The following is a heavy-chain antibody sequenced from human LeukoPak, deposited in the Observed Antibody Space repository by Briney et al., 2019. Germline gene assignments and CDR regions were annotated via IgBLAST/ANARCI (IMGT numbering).Heavy chain of an antibody. J-gene: IGHJ4*02. CDR3: ARRTVASYYFDY. CDR2: IYYSGST. Sequence: SETLSLTCTVSGGSISSYYWSWIRQPPGKGLEWIGYIYYSGSTNYNPSLKSRVTISVDTSKNQFSLKLSSVTAADTAVYYCARRTVASYYFDYWGQGTLVTVSS. D-gene: IGHD4-17*01. CDR1: GGSISSYY. V-gene: IGHV4-59*08.